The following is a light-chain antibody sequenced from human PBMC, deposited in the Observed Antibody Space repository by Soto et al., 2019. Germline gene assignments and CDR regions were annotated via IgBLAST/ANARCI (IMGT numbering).Light chain of an antibody. CDR3: QKYNSDPRT. CDR2: AAS. CDR1: QGISSY. Sequence: AIRMTQSPSSFSASTGDRVTITCRASQGISSYLAWYQQKPGKAPKLLIYAASTLQSGVPSRFSGSGSGTDFTLTISSLQPEDVATYYCQKYNSDPRTFGQGTKVDI. J-gene: IGKJ1*01. V-gene: IGKV1-8*01.